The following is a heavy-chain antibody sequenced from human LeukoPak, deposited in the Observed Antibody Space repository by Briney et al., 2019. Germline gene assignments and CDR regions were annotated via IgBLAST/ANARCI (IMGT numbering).Heavy chain of an antibody. J-gene: IGHJ1*01. V-gene: IGHV3-21*01. CDR3: ARDSYYYDSTGYIL. CDR1: GFXFSSYS. Sequence: GGSLRLSCAASGFXFSSYSMNWVRKPPGKGLELDSSISSSSSYIYYADSVKGRFTISRDNAKNSLYLQMNSLRAEDTAVYYCARDSYYYDSTGYILWGQGTLVTVSS. CDR2: ISSSSSYI. D-gene: IGHD3-22*01.